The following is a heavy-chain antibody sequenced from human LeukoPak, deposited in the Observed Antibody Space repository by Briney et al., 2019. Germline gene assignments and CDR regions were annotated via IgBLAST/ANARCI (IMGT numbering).Heavy chain of an antibody. CDR1: GFTFSSYA. Sequence: GGTLRLSCAASGFTFSSYAMSWVRQAPGKGLEWVSAISGSGGSTYYADSVKGRFTISRDNSKNTLYLQMNSLRAEDTAVYYCATSPLDPYYYGSGSPTSFYWGQGTLVTVSS. V-gene: IGHV3-23*01. CDR2: ISGSGGST. D-gene: IGHD3-10*01. J-gene: IGHJ4*02. CDR3: ATSPLDPYYYGSGSPTSFY.